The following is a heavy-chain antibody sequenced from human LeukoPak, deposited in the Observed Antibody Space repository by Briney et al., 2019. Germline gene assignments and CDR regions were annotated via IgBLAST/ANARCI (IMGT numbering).Heavy chain of an antibody. CDR3: AKDIRSSYYYDSSGYYGY. D-gene: IGHD3-22*01. J-gene: IGHJ4*02. CDR1: GFTFSSYG. CDR2: ISYDGSNK. Sequence: GGSLRLSCAASGFTFSSYGMHWVRQAPGKGLEWVAVISYDGSNKYYADSVKGRFTISRDNSKNTLYLQMNSLRAEDTAVYYCAKDIRSSYYYDSSGYYGYWGQGTLVTVSS. V-gene: IGHV3-30*18.